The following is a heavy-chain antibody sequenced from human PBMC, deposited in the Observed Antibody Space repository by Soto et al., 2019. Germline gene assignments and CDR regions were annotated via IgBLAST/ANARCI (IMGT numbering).Heavy chain of an antibody. CDR3: ARGAFHNYYVDS. CDR2: IKGDGSST. D-gene: IGHD3-3*02. V-gene: IGHV3-74*01. Sequence: EVQLVESGGDSVQPGGSLRLSCAASGFTFSTYWMHWVRQAPGEGLVWVSRIKGDGSSTSSADSVKGRFTIPRDNAKNTVYLNMNSLRAEDTAVYYCARGAFHNYYVDSWGQGTLVTVSS. J-gene: IGHJ4*02. CDR1: GFTFSTYW.